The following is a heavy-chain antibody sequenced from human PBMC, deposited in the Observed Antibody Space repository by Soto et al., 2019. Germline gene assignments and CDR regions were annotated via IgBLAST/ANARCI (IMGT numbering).Heavy chain of an antibody. Sequence: GGSLRLSCAASGFTFSSYDMHWVRQATGKGLEWVSAIGTAGDTYYPGSVKGRFTISRENAKNSLYLQMNSLRAEDTAVYYCARDRYCSSTSCYGYFDYWGQGTLVTVSS. D-gene: IGHD2-2*01. CDR3: ARDRYCSSTSCYGYFDY. J-gene: IGHJ4*02. CDR2: IGTAGDT. CDR1: GFTFSSYD. V-gene: IGHV3-13*01.